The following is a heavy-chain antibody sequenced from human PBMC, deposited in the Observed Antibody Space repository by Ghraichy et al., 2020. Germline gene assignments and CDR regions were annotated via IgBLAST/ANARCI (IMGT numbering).Heavy chain of an antibody. CDR2: ISYDGSNK. D-gene: IGHD4-11*01. CDR1: GFTFSSYG. J-gene: IGHJ5*02. CDR3: AKDYSNYHIEGWFDP. Sequence: GGSLRLSCAASGFTFSSYGMHWVRQAPGKGLEWVAVISYDGSNKYYADSVKGRFTISRDNSKNTLYLQMNSLRAEDTAVYYCAKDYSNYHIEGWFDPWGQGTLVTVSS. V-gene: IGHV3-30*18.